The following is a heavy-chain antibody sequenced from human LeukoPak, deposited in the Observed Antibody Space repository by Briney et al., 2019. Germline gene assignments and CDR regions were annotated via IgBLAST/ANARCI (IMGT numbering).Heavy chain of an antibody. CDR3: ARGGAPYYYDSSGYPYWYFDL. CDR2: INPSGGST. Sequence: ASVKVSCKASGYTFTSYYMHWVRQAPGQGLEWMGIINPSGGSTSYAQKFQGRVTMTRNTSISTAYMELSSLRSEDTAVYYCARGGAPYYYDSSGYPYWYFDLGGRGTLVTVSS. V-gene: IGHV1-46*01. J-gene: IGHJ2*01. D-gene: IGHD3-22*01. CDR1: GYTFTSYY.